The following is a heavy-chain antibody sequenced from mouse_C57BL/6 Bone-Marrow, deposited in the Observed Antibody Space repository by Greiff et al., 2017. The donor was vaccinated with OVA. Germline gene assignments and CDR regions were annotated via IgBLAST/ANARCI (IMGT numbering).Heavy chain of an antibody. CDR2: IRSKSNNYAT. CDR1: GFSFNTYA. D-gene: IGHD1-1*01. Sequence: EVQRVESGGGLVQPKGSLKLSCAASGFSFNTYAMNWVRQAPGKGLEWVARIRSKSNNYATYYADSVKDRFTISRDDSESMLYLQMNNLKTEDTAMYYCVRSVLLRCGVDYWGQGTSVTVSS. J-gene: IGHJ4*01. V-gene: IGHV10-1*01. CDR3: VRSVLLRCGVDY.